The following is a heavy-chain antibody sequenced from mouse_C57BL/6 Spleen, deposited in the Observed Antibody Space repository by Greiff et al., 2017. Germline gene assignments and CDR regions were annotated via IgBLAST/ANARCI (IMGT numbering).Heavy chain of an antibody. Sequence: EVKVVESGGGLVKPGGSLKLSCAASGFTFSSYAMSWVRQTPEKRLEWVATISDGGSYTYYPDNVKGRFTISRDNAKNNLYLQMSHLKSEDTAMYYCARDARGSGLYYFDYWGQGTTLTVSS. CDR1: GFTFSSYA. CDR2: ISDGGSYT. CDR3: ARDARGSGLYYFDY. J-gene: IGHJ2*01. D-gene: IGHD3-2*02. V-gene: IGHV5-4*01.